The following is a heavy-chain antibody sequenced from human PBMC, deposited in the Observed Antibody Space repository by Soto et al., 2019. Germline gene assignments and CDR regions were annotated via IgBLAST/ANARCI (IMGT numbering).Heavy chain of an antibody. CDR2: INWNSNII. CDR1: GFTFEDYG. J-gene: IGHJ4*02. CDR3: ARDREAGTRGYFDY. D-gene: IGHD3-22*01. V-gene: IGHV3-9*01. Sequence: EVQLVESGGGLVQPAGSLRLSCAASGFTFEDYGMHWVRQAPGKGLEWVAGINWNSNIIVYADSVKGRLTISRDNAKNSLHLQINSLRLEDTALYYCARDREAGTRGYFDYWGQGTLVTVSS.